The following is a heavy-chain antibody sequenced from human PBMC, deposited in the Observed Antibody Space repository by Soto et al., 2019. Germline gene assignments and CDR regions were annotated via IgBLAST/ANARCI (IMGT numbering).Heavy chain of an antibody. CDR2: IIPIFGTA. CDR1: GGTFSSYA. Sequence: VESGAEVKKPGSSVKVSCKASGGTFSSYAISWVRQAPGQGLEWMGGIIPIFGTANYAQKFKGRVTITADESTSTAYMELRSLRSEDPAVYYDASRRHSGYDFRGDYRGHGTLVTASS. D-gene: IGHD5-12*01. CDR3: ASRRHSGYDFRGDY. V-gene: IGHV1-69*01. J-gene: IGHJ4*01.